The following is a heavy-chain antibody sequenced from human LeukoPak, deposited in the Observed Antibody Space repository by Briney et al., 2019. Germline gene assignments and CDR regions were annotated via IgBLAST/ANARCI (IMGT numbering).Heavy chain of an antibody. CDR1: GYTFTSYG. J-gene: IGHJ4*02. CDR2: VSTYNGNT. Sequence: GASVKVSCKASGYTFTSYGISWVRQAPGQGLEWMGWVSTYNGNTKYAQNLQGRVTTTTDTSTSTAYTELRSLRSDDTAMYYCARLSTGSYYSPIDYWGQGTLVTVSS. V-gene: IGHV1-18*01. D-gene: IGHD1-26*01. CDR3: ARLSTGSYYSPIDY.